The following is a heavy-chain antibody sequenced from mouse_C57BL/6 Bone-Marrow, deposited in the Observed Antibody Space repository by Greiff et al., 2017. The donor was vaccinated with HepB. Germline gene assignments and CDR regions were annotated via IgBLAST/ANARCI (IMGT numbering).Heavy chain of an antibody. V-gene: IGHV1-82*01. CDR2: IYPGDGDT. D-gene: IGHD1-3*01. CDR1: GYAFSSSW. CDR3: ASYNCAGAWCAY. J-gene: IGHJ3*01. Sequence: QVQLQQSGPELAKPGASVKISCKASGYAFSSSWMNWVKQRPGKGLEWIGRIYPGDGDTNYNGKFKGKATLTADKSSSTAYMQLSCLTSGDSAVYFCASYNCAGAWCAYWGQGTLVTVSA.